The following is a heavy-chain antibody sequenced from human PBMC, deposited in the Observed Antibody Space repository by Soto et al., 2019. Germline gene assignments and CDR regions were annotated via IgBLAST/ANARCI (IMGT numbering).Heavy chain of an antibody. J-gene: IGHJ4*02. CDR1: GYTFRNFG. V-gene: IGHV1-18*01. CDR3: ARENSYFDY. CDR2: ISAYNANA. Sequence: QIQLLQSGAEVKKPGASVKVTCKASGYTFRNFGISWVRQAPGQGLEWKGWISAYNANANYAQKFQGRLTKTADTSASTAYMELRSLRSDDTAVYYCARENSYFDYWGQGTLVTVSS.